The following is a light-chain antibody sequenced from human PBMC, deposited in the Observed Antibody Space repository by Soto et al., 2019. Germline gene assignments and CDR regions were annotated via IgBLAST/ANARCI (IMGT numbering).Light chain of an antibody. CDR1: QSVSSY. V-gene: IGKV3-11*01. J-gene: IGKJ4*01. Sequence: EIVLTQSPATLSLSPGERATLSCRASQSVSSYLAWYQQNPGQAPRLLIYDASNRATGVPARFSGSGSGTDFTLTVSSLEPEDFAVYYCLQRSNWPLTFGGGTKVQIK. CDR2: DAS. CDR3: LQRSNWPLT.